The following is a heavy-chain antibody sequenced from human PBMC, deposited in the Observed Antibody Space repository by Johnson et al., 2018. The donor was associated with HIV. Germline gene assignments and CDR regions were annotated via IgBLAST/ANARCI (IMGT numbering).Heavy chain of an antibody. CDR1: GFTVSSNY. CDR3: ASDSDGARRCAFDI. Sequence: VQLVESGGGVVQPGGSLRLSCAASGFTVSSNYMSWVRQAPGKGLEWVSVIYSAGGTYYADSVKGRFTISRENSKNTMYLQMNSQRVEDRAVYYCASDSDGARRCAFDIWGQGTMVTVSS. CDR2: IYSAGGT. D-gene: IGHD2-15*01. V-gene: IGHV3-53*01. J-gene: IGHJ3*02.